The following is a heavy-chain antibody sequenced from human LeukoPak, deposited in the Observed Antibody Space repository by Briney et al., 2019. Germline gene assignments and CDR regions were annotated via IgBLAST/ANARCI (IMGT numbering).Heavy chain of an antibody. J-gene: IGHJ4*02. Sequence: GGSLRLSCAASGFTFSSYGMHWVRQAPGKGLEWVAFIRYDGSNKYYADSVKGRFTISRDNAKNSLYLQMNSLRAEDTAVYYCARVTIFPHWGQGTLVTVSS. CDR1: GFTFSSYG. D-gene: IGHD3-9*01. CDR3: ARVTIFPH. V-gene: IGHV3-30*02. CDR2: IRYDGSNK.